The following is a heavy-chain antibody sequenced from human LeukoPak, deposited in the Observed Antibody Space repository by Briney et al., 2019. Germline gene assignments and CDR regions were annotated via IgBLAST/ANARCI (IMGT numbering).Heavy chain of an antibody. V-gene: IGHV1-18*01. CDR1: GGRFKSYG. CDR3: ARALRIYYYFDY. Sequence: GASVKVSCKTIGGRFKSYGFSWVRQAPGQGLEWMGWINPYNGNTKYVQKLQGRVTMTTDTSTSTAYMELRSLRSDDTAVYYCARALRIYYYFDYWGQGTLVTVSS. J-gene: IGHJ4*02. D-gene: IGHD1-26*01. CDR2: INPYNGNT.